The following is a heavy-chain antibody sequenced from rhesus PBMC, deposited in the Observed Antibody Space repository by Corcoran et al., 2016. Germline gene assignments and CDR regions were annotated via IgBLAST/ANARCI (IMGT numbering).Heavy chain of an antibody. CDR3: RRDRGGRYDRGDV. CDR2: IAPHKGNK. V-gene: IGHV1-180*01. CDR1: GYTFTRYY. D-gene: IGHD4-4*01. J-gene: IGHJ5-1*01. Sequence: QVQLVQSGAEIKQPGASVKLSCKASGYTFTRYYMHRVRQAPGQGLEWKERIAPHKGNKGYAKNVQGRVTITTSTSTRTGYMEVSSLRSEDTAVYYCRRDRGGRYDRGDVWGPGVLVTVAS.